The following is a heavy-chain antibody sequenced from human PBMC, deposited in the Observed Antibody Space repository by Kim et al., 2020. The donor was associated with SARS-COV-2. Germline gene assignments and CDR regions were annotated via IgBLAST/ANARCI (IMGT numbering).Heavy chain of an antibody. V-gene: IGHV4-34*01. Sequence: SETLSLTCAVYGGSFSGYYWSWIRQPPGKGLEWIGEINHSGSTNYNPSLKSRVTISVDTSKNQFSLKLSSVTAADTAVYYCARGHRGYYDFWSGYYYYYMDVWGKGTTVTVSS. J-gene: IGHJ6*03. CDR2: INHSGST. CDR3: ARGHRGYYDFWSGYYYYYMDV. D-gene: IGHD3-3*01. CDR1: GGSFSGYY.